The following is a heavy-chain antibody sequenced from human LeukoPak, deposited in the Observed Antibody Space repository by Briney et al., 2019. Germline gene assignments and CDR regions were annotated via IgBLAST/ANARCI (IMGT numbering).Heavy chain of an antibody. Sequence: GGPLRLSCAASGFTFKSYNMNWVPQAPGKGLEWMSYIRHSSSSIYYADSVKGRFSISRDNAKNSLYLQMNSLRAEDTAVYYCARDWKAMDFWGQGTLVTVSS. J-gene: IGHJ4*02. CDR2: IRHSSSSI. CDR1: GFTFKSYN. D-gene: IGHD1-1*01. V-gene: IGHV3-48*01. CDR3: ARDWKAMDF.